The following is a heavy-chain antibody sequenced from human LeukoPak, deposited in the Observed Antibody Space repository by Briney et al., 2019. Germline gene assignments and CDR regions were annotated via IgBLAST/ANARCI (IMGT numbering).Heavy chain of an antibody. D-gene: IGHD2-2*01. Sequence: SETLSLTCTVSGGSISSGGYSWSWLRQPAGTGLEWIGYIYHSGSTYYNPSLKSRVTISVDRSKNQFSLKLSSVTAADTAVHYCARGSRNIVVVPAVSGGWFDPWGQGTLVTVSS. CDR2: IYHSGST. CDR1: GGSISSGGYS. CDR3: ARGSRNIVVVPAVSGGWFDP. V-gene: IGHV4-30-2*01. J-gene: IGHJ5*02.